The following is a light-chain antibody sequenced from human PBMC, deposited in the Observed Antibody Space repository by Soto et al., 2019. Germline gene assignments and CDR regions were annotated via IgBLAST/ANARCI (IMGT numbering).Light chain of an antibody. CDR3: SSYTSSGKYV. CDR2: DVS. V-gene: IGLV2-14*01. CDR1: SSDVGAYNC. Sequence: QSALTQPASVSGSPGQSIAISCTGTSSDVGAYNCVSWYQQHPGKAPKLMIYDVSNRPSGVSNRFSGSKSGNTASLTISGLQAEDEADYDCSSYTSSGKYVFGTGTKLTAL. J-gene: IGLJ1*01.